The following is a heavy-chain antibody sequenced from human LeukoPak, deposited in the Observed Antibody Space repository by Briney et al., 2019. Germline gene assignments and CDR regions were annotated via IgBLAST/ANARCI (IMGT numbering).Heavy chain of an antibody. J-gene: IGHJ4*02. CDR2: INPRDRST. V-gene: IGHV1-46*01. D-gene: IGHD6-13*01. CDR3: ARVGPGIAAEA. Sequence: ASVKVSCKASGYTFTNYFIHWVRQAPGQGLEWMGIINPRDRSTDYPQKGQGRVAMTRDTSTTTVHMVLSSLRSEDTAMYYCARVGPGIAAEAWGQGTLVTVSS. CDR1: GYTFTNYF.